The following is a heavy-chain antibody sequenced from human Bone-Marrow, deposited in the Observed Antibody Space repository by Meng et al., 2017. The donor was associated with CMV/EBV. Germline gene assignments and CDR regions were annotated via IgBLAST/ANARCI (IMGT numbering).Heavy chain of an antibody. CDR3: ASSRYSSSSWFDY. CDR1: GGSISSSIYY. D-gene: IGHD6-6*01. Sequence: SGTLSLTCTVSGGSISSSIYYWGWIRQPPGKGLEWIGSVYYSTSTYYNPSLKSRVTISVDTSKNQFSLKLPSMTAADTAVYYCASSRYSSSSWFDYWGQGTPVTVSS. CDR2: VYYSTST. J-gene: IGHJ4*02. V-gene: IGHV4-39*01.